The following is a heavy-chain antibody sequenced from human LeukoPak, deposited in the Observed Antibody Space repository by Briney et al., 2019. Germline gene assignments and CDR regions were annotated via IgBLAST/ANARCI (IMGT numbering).Heavy chain of an antibody. V-gene: IGHV4-39*07. CDR1: GGSISSSSYY. D-gene: IGHD3-3*01. Sequence: SETLSLTCTVSGGSISSSSYYWGWIRQPPGKGLEWIGSIYYSGSTYYNPSLKSRVTISVDTSKNQFSLKLSSVTAADTAVYYCARGFWSGYYEGEEYFQHWGQGTLVTVSS. CDR3: ARGFWSGYYEGEEYFQH. CDR2: IYYSGST. J-gene: IGHJ1*01.